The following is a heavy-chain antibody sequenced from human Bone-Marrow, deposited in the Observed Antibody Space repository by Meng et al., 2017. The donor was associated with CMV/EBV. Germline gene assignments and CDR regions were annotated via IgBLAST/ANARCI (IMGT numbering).Heavy chain of an antibody. J-gene: IGHJ4*02. V-gene: IGHV5-51*01. Sequence: CKGPGYSFPTYWIGWVRQMPGKGLEWMVIIYPGDSDTKYNPSFQGQVTISADKSINTAYLQWSSLRASDTAMYYCVRRGVGATPFDFWGQGTLVTVSS. CDR1: GYSFPTYW. D-gene: IGHD1-26*01. CDR3: VRRGVGATPFDF. CDR2: IYPGDSDT.